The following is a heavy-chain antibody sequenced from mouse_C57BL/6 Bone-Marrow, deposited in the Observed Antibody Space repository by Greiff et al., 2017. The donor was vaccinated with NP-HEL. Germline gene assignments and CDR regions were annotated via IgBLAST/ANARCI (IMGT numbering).Heavy chain of an antibody. V-gene: IGHV5-2*01. Sequence: EVKVVESGGGLVQPGESLKLSCESNEYEFPSHDMSWVRKTPEKRLALVAAINSDGGSTYYPDTMERRFIISRDNTKKTLYLQMSSLRSEDTALYYCAKLWLRRGPFDYWGQGTTLTVSS. CDR1: EYEFPSHD. D-gene: IGHD2-2*01. CDR2: INSDGGST. J-gene: IGHJ2*01. CDR3: AKLWLRRGPFDY.